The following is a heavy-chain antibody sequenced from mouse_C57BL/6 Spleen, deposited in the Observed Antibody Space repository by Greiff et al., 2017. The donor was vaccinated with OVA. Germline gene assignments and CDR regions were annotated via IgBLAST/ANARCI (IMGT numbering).Heavy chain of an antibody. V-gene: IGHV1-80*01. Sequence: QVQLQQSGAELVKPGASVKLSCKASGYTFTEYTIHWVKQRSGQGLEWIGQIYPGDGDTNYNGKFKGKATLTADKSSSTAYMQLSSLTSEDSAVYFCAGKRDAMDYWGQGTSVTVSS. CDR2: IYPGDGDT. CDR3: AGKRDAMDY. CDR1: GYTFTEYT. D-gene: IGHD2-1*01. J-gene: IGHJ4*01.